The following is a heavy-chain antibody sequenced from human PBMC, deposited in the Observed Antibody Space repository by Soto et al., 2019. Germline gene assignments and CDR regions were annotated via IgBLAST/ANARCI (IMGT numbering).Heavy chain of an antibody. J-gene: IGHJ6*02. CDR1: GDSISNSKW. V-gene: IGHV4-4*02. CDR3: VRLNRDYYYYGMDV. Sequence: SETLSLTCAVSGDSISNSKWWTWVRQTPGKGLEWIGRIDHNGITNYNPSLESRVTILKDNSKNQLSLKLSSVTGADSAVYYCVRLNRDYYYYGMDVWGQGATVTVSS. CDR2: IDHNGIT.